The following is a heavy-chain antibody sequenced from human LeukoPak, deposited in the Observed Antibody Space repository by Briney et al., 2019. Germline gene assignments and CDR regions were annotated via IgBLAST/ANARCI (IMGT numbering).Heavy chain of an antibody. CDR1: GYTFTGYY. D-gene: IGHD3-9*01. Sequence: ASVKVSCKASGYTFTGYYMHWVRQAPGQGLEWMGWINPNSGGTNYAQKFQGRVTMTRDTSTSTAYMELSRLRSDDTAVYYCARVVRYFDWSPFDYWGQGTLVTVSS. J-gene: IGHJ4*02. V-gene: IGHV1-2*02. CDR3: ARVVRYFDWSPFDY. CDR2: INPNSGGT.